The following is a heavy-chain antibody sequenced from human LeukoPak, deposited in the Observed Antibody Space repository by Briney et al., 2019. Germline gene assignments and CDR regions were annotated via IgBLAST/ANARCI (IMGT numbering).Heavy chain of an antibody. V-gene: IGHV1-8*03. J-gene: IGHJ5*02. Sequence: ASVKVSCKASRDTFTSHDINWVRQATGQGLEWMGWMNPNSGNTGYTQKFQGRVTITRNTTISTAYMELSSLRSEDTAVYYCARESYDILTGYYRTTNWFDPWGQGTLVTVSS. CDR1: RDTFTSHD. CDR3: ARESYDILTGYYRTTNWFDP. D-gene: IGHD3-9*01. CDR2: MNPNSGNT.